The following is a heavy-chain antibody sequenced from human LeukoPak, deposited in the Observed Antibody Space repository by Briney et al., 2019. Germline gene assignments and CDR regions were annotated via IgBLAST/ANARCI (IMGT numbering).Heavy chain of an antibody. CDR3: ANSITMVRGIIVFWPFDY. V-gene: IGHV3-23*01. CDR1: GFTFSSYA. J-gene: IGHJ4*02. Sequence: PGGSLRLSCAASGFTFSSYAMSWVRQAPGKGLEWVSAISRSGGSTYYADSVKGRFTISRDNSKNTLYLQMNSLRAEDTAFYYCANSITMVRGIIVFWPFDYWGQGTLVTVSS. D-gene: IGHD3-10*01. CDR2: ISRSGGST.